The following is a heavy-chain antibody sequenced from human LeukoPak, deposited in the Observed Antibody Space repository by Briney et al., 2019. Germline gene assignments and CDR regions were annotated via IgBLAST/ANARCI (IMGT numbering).Heavy chain of an antibody. D-gene: IGHD3-10*01. J-gene: IGHJ4*02. V-gene: IGHV4-59*08. CDR2: IYYSGST. CDR1: GGSISSYC. Sequence: SETLSLTCTVSGGSISSYCWSWIRQPPGKGPEWIGYIYYSGSTHYNPSLKSRVTISVDTSKNQFSLKLSSVTAADTAVYYCARSDYYGLLDYWGQGTLVTVSS. CDR3: ARSDYYGLLDY.